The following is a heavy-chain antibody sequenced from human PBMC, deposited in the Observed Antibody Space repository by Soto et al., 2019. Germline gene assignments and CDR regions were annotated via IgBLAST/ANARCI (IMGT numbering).Heavy chain of an antibody. CDR3: ARGGNIVVVPALLDV. CDR1: GFTFSSYA. CDR2: ISYDGSNT. V-gene: IGHV3-30-3*01. J-gene: IGHJ6*02. Sequence: QVQLVESGGGVVQPGRSLRLSCAASGFTFSSYAMHWVRQAPGKGLERVALISYDGSNTFYADSVKGRFTFSRDNSKNTLYLQMISLRAEDTAVYYCARGGNIVVVPALLDVWGQGTTVTVSS. D-gene: IGHD2-2*01.